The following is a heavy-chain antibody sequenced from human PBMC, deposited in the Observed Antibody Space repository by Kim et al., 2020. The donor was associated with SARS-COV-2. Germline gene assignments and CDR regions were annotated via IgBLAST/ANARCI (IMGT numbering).Heavy chain of an antibody. CDR1: GGSISSYY. J-gene: IGHJ6*02. CDR2: IYYSGST. CDR3: AREGGLGAAGPEAGDYYGMDV. V-gene: IGHV4-59*01. D-gene: IGHD6-13*01. Sequence: SETLSLTCTVSGGSISSYYWSWIRQPPGKGLEWIGYIYYSGSTNYNPSLKSRVTISVDTSKNQFSLKLSSVTAADTAVYYCAREGGLGAAGPEAGDYYGMDVWGQGTTVTVSS.